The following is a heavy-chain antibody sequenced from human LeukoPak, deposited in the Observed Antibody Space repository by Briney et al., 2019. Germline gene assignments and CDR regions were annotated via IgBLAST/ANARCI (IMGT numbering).Heavy chain of an antibody. J-gene: IGHJ3*02. D-gene: IGHD6-19*01. Sequence: GGSLRLSCAASGFTFSSYWMHWVRQDPGKGLVWVSRISSDASITSYADPVKGRFTISRDNAKNSLYLQMNSLRAEDTALYYCAKDKSGTGSGWSLLAGPDAFDIWGQGTMVTVSS. CDR1: GFTFSSYW. CDR2: ISSDASIT. CDR3: AKDKSGTGSGWSLLAGPDAFDI. V-gene: IGHV3-74*01.